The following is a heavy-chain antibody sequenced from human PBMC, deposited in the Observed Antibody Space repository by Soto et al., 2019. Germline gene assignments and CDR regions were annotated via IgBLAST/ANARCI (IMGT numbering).Heavy chain of an antibody. Sequence: GASVKVSCKASGYTFTSYYMHWVRQAPGQGLEWMGIINPSGGSTSYAQKFKGRVTMTRDTSTSTVYMELSSLRSEDTAVYYCARSSRPQEMATILHFDYWGQGTLVTVS. CDR1: GYTFTSYY. D-gene: IGHD5-12*01. CDR2: INPSGGST. J-gene: IGHJ4*02. CDR3: ARSSRPQEMATILHFDY. V-gene: IGHV1-46*01.